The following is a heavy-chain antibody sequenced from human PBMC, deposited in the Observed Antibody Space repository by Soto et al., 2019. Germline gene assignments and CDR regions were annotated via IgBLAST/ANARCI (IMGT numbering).Heavy chain of an antibody. V-gene: IGHV4-31*03. J-gene: IGHJ6*02. CDR3: ARDRVDIVVVPAAISYGMDV. Sequence: QVQLQESGPGLVKPSQTLSLTCTVSGGSISSGGYYWSWIRQHPGKGLEWIGYIYYSGSTYYNPSLKSRVTISVDTSMNQFSLKLSSVTAADTAVYYCARDRVDIVVVPAAISYGMDVWGQGTTVTVSS. CDR1: GGSISSGGYY. D-gene: IGHD2-2*02. CDR2: IYYSGST.